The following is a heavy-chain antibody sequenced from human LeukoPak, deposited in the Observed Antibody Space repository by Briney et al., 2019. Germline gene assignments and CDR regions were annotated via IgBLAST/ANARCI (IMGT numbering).Heavy chain of an antibody. Sequence: PGGSLRLSCAASGFTVSSSYMIWVRQPPGKGLEYISVIYSDGTINYADSVKGRFTISRDNSKNTLYFQMNSLRAEDTAVYYCARGVPGHSYGGFDYWGRGTLVTVSS. V-gene: IGHV3-53*01. CDR3: ARGVPGHSYGGFDY. CDR2: IYSDGTI. CDR1: GFTVSSSY. J-gene: IGHJ4*02. D-gene: IGHD5-18*01.